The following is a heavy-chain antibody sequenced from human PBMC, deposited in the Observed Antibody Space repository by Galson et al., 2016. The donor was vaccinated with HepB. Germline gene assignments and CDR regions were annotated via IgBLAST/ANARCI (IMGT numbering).Heavy chain of an antibody. CDR2: ISASGAGT. CDR1: GFTFSSDA. CDR3: AKEGRDILTGYYNGDAFDI. V-gene: IGHV3-23*01. Sequence: SLRLSCAASGFTFSSDAMSWVRQAPEKGLEWVSGISASGAGTYYADSVKGRFTISRDNSKNTLYLQMNSLRAEDTAVYYCAKEGRDILTGYYNGDAFDIWGQGTMVTVSS. J-gene: IGHJ3*02. D-gene: IGHD3-9*01.